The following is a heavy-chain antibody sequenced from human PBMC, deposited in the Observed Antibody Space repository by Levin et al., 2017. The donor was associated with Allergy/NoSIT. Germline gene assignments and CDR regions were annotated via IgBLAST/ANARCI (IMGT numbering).Heavy chain of an antibody. CDR3: ARAWFGELLYDNWFDP. D-gene: IGHD3-10*01. V-gene: IGHV4-61*02. J-gene: IGHJ5*02. CDR2: IYTSGST. CDR1: GGSISSGSYY. Sequence: LRLSCTVSGGSISSGSYYWSWIRQPAGKGLEWIGRIYTSGSTNYNPSLKSRVTISVDTSKNQFSLKLSSVTAADTAVYYCARAWFGELLYDNWFDPWGQGTLVTVSS.